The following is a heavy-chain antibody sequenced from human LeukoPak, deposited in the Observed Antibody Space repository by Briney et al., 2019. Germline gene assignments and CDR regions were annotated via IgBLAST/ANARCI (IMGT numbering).Heavy chain of an antibody. D-gene: IGHD2-8*01. CDR3: AKDSHNGYFDY. Sequence: GGSLRLSCAASGFIVSTNYLSWVRQAPGKGLEWVSVIYSGGSTYYADSVKGRFTISRDTSKNTLYLQMNSLRPGDTAVYFCAKDSHNGYFDYWGQGTLVTVSS. V-gene: IGHV3-53*01. J-gene: IGHJ4*02. CDR2: IYSGGST. CDR1: GFIVSTNY.